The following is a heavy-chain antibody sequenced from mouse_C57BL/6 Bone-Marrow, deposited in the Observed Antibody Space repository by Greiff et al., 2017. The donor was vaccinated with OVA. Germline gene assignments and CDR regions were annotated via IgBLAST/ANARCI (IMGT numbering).Heavy chain of an antibody. V-gene: IGHV14-4*01. CDR3: TTGDSPYAMDY. Sequence: IQLQQSGAELVRPGASVKLSCTASGFNIKDDYMHWVKQRPEQGLEWIGWIDPENGDTEYASKFQGKATITADTSSNTAYLQLSSLTSEDTAVYYCTTGDSPYAMDYWGQGTSVTVSS. CDR1: GFNIKDDY. J-gene: IGHJ4*01. CDR2: IDPENGDT. D-gene: IGHD6-1*01.